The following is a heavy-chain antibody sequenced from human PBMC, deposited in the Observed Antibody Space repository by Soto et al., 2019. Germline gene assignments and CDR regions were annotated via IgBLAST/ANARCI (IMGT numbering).Heavy chain of an antibody. V-gene: IGHV5-51*01. D-gene: IGHD2-2*01. J-gene: IGHJ5*02. Sequence: PXESLKVSCQCSGYSFTSYWIGLVLQMPGKGLEWMGIIYPGDSDTRYSPSFQGQVTISADKSISTAYLQWSSLKASDTAMYYCARGIEPTSWFDPWGQGTLVTVSS. CDR1: GYSFTSYW. CDR2: IYPGDSDT. CDR3: ARGIEPTSWFDP.